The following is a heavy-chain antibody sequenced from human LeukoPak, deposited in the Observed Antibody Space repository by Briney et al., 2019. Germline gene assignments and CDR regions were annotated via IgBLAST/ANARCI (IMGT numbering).Heavy chain of an antibody. CDR1: GGSISSGGYS. J-gene: IGHJ4*02. CDR2: IYHSGST. D-gene: IGHD3-10*01. V-gene: IGHV4-30-2*01. Sequence: SQTLSLTCAVSGGSISSGGYSWSWIRQPPGKGLEWIGYIYHSGSTYYNPSLKSRVTISVDRSKNQFSLKLSSVTAADTAVYYCAGGASGYGDYWGQGTLVTVSS. CDR3: AGGASGYGDY.